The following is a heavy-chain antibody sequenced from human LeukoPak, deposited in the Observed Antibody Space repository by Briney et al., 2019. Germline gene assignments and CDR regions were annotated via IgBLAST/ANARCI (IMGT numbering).Heavy chain of an antibody. V-gene: IGHV3-7*01. Sequence: GGSLRLSCAASGFTFSSYWMSWVRQAPGKGLEWVANIKQDGSEKYYVDSVKGRFTISRDNAKNSLYLQMNSLRAEDTAVYYCARDSRGSGSHLDYYYMDVWGKGTTVTVSS. J-gene: IGHJ6*03. CDR3: ARDSRGSGSHLDYYYMDV. D-gene: IGHD3-10*01. CDR1: GFTFSSYW. CDR2: IKQDGSEK.